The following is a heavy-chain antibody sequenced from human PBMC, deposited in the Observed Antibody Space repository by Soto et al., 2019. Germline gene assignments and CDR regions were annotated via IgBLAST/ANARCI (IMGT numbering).Heavy chain of an antibody. V-gene: IGHV1-69*01. Sequence: AVQVSCKASGGTFSSYAISWVRQAPGQGLEWMGGIIPIFGTANYAQKFQGRVTITADESTGTAYMELSSLRSEDTAVYYCARDLTRENYYDSNQYYFDYWGQGTMVNVSA. CDR2: IIPIFGTA. D-gene: IGHD3-22*01. J-gene: IGHJ4*02. CDR1: GGTFSSYA. CDR3: ARDLTRENYYDSNQYYFDY.